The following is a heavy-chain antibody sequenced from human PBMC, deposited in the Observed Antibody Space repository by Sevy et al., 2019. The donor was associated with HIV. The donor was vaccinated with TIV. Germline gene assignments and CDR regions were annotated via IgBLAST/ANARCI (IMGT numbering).Heavy chain of an antibody. J-gene: IGHJ6*02. D-gene: IGHD5-12*01. V-gene: IGHV3-15*01. CDR2: VKSEIDGGAI. CDR1: GFTFSSAW. CDR3: ITDPGYRGYAEEVINYYYYGMDV. Sequence: GGSLRLSCAASGFTFSSAWMSWVRLAPVKGLEWVGRVKSEIDGGAIDYAAPVKGRFSISREDSKTTVYLKMNSMKTEDIAVYYCITDPGYRGYAEEVINYYYYGMDVWGQGTTVTVSS.